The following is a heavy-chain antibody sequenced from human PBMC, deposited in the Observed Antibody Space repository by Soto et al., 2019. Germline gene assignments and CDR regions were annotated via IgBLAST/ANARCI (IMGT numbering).Heavy chain of an antibody. Sequence: GASVKVSCKSSGDTFSFYTINWVRQAPGLGLEWVGRINPILSMSNYAQKFQGRVTMTADKSTSTAYMELRSLRSEDTVMYYCATSYGSGYRAFDYWGQGALVTVPS. J-gene: IGHJ4*02. CDR2: INPILSMS. V-gene: IGHV1-69*02. CDR1: GDTFSFYT. D-gene: IGHD3-10*01. CDR3: ATSYGSGYRAFDY.